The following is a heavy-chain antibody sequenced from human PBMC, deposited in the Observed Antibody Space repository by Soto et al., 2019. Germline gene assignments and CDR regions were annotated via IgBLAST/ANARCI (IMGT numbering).Heavy chain of an antibody. CDR3: ARKSSYYYGSGRPTPSPRMDV. CDR1: GGSFSGYY. Sequence: SETLSLTCAVYGGSFSGYYWSWIRQPPGKGLEWIGEINHSGSTNYNPPLKSRVTISVDTSKNQFSLKLSSVTAADTAVYYCARKSSYYYGSGRPTPSPRMDVWGQGTTVT. D-gene: IGHD3-10*01. V-gene: IGHV4-34*01. J-gene: IGHJ6*02. CDR2: INHSGST.